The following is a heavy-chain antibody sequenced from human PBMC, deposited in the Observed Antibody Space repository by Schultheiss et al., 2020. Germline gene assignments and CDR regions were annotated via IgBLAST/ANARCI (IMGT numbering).Heavy chain of an antibody. D-gene: IGHD5-24*01. CDR1: GGSISSGGYY. CDR3: ARALRDGYNYGWFDP. CDR2: IYYSGST. J-gene: IGHJ5*02. V-gene: IGHV4-31*03. Sequence: SATLSLTCTVSGGSISSGGYYWSWIRQHPGKGLEWIGYIYYSGSTYYNPSLKSRVTISVDTSKNQFSLKLSSVTAADTAVYYCARALRDGYNYGWFDPWGQGTLVTVAS.